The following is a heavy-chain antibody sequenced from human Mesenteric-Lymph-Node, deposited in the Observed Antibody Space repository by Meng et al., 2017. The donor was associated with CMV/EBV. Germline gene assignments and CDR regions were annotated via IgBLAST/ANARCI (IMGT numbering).Heavy chain of an antibody. Sequence: GESLKISCAASGFTFSSYGMHWVRQAPGKGLEWVAFIRYDGSNKYYADSVKGRFTISRDNSKNTLYLQMNSLRAEDTAVYYCAKVPRAATWGYYDSSGSLYYFDYWGQGTLVTVSS. D-gene: IGHD3-22*01. J-gene: IGHJ4*02. CDR3: AKVPRAATWGYYDSSGSLYYFDY. V-gene: IGHV3-30*02. CDR2: IRYDGSNK. CDR1: GFTFSSYG.